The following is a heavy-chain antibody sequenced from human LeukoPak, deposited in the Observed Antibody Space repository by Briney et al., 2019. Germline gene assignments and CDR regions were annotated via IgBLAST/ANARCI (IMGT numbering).Heavy chain of an antibody. V-gene: IGHV1-8*02. J-gene: IGHJ5*02. D-gene: IGHD3-22*01. CDR1: GYTFTSYG. CDR2: MNPINGNT. CDR3: ARVGYDSSGYPNWFDP. Sequence: ASVKVSCKASGYTFTSYGISWVRQAPGQGLEWMGWMNPINGNTGYAQKFQGRVTMTRDTSTSTVYMELSSLRSEDTAVYYCARVGYDSSGYPNWFDPWGQGTLVTVSS.